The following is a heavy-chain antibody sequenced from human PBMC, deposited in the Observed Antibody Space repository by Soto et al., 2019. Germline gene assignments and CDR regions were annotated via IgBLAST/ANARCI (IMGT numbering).Heavy chain of an antibody. J-gene: IGHJ6*02. Sequence: ASVKVSCKASGYTFTNYGISWVRQAPGQGLEWIGWISAYNGKIDYAQKVQGRVTLTTDTSTSIAFMELRRPRYDDPAVSYWARKAIPQIKYSGSIVWGHET. CDR2: ISAYNGKI. CDR3: ARKAIPQIKYSGSIV. D-gene: IGHD5-12*01. V-gene: IGHV1-18*01. CDR1: GYTFTNYG.